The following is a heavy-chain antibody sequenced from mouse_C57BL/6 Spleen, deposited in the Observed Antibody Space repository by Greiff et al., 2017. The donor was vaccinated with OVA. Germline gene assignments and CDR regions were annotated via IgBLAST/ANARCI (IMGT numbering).Heavy chain of an antibody. V-gene: IGHV1-55*01. CDR2: IYPGSGST. D-gene: IGHD2-4*01. CDR3: ARKGETYDYDWYFDV. CDR1: GYTFTSYW. Sequence: QVQLQQPGAELVKPGASVKMSCKASGYTFTSYWITWVKQRPGQGLEWIGDIYPGSGSTNYNEKFKSKATLTVDPSSSTAYMQLSSLTSEDSAVYYGARKGETYDYDWYFDVWGTGTTVTVSS. J-gene: IGHJ1*03.